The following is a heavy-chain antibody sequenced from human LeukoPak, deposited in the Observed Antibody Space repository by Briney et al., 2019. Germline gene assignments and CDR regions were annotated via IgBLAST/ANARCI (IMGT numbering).Heavy chain of an antibody. Sequence: GGSLRLSCAASGFTVSSNYMSWVRQAPGKGLEWVSVIYSGGSTYYADSVKGRFTISRDNSKNTLYLQMNSLRAEDTAVYYCAKNSYGIYYYYYGMDVWGQGTTVTVSS. CDR2: IYSGGST. V-gene: IGHV3-66*01. CDR3: AKNSYGIYYYYYGMDV. CDR1: GFTVSSNY. J-gene: IGHJ6*02. D-gene: IGHD5-18*01.